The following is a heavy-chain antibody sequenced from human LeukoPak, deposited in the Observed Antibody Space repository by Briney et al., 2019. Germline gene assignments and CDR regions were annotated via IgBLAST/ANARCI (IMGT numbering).Heavy chain of an antibody. CDR3: AKGRGDYFDY. J-gene: IGHJ4*02. V-gene: IGHV3-23*01. Sequence: GGSLRLSCTASGFTLSSYAMSWVRQAPGKGLEWVSLISGNAGSTYYADSVKGRFTISRDNSKNTLYLQVNSLRAEDTAVYYCAKGRGDYFDYWGRGTLVTVSS. CDR1: GFTLSSYA. D-gene: IGHD3-10*01. CDR2: ISGNAGST.